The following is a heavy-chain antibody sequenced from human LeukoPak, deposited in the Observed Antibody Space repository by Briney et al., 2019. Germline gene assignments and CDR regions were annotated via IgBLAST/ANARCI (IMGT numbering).Heavy chain of an antibody. CDR2: IHHDGRI. V-gene: IGHV4/OR15-8*01. CDR1: GGSIDSTNW. D-gene: IGHD3-16*02. Sequence: PSETLSLTCDVSGGSIDSTNWWTWVRRPPGKGLEWIGEIHHDGRINYNPSLKSRVTLSVGKSKNQFSLRLNSVTAADTAMYYCARSHDHLWGNYPDYWGQGTLVTVSS. CDR3: ARSHDHLWGNYPDY. J-gene: IGHJ4*02.